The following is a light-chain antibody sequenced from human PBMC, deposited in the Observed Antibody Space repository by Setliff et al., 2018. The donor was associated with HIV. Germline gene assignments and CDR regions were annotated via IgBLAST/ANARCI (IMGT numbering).Light chain of an antibody. CDR2: DVS. Sequence: QSALTQPASVSGSPGQSITISCTGTSSDVGGYNYVSWYQQHPGKAPKLMIYDVSVRPSGVSNRFSGSKSANTASLSISGLQAEDEADYFCSSFTSSSTYVFGTGTKVTVL. CDR3: SSFTSSSTYV. V-gene: IGLV2-14*03. CDR1: SSDVGGYNY. J-gene: IGLJ1*01.